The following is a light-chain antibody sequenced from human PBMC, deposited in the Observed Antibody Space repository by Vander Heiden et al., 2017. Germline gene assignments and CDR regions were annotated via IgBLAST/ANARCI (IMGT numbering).Light chain of an antibody. CDR1: QSISSY. CDR2: AAS. Sequence: DIQMTQSPSSMSASVGDRVTITCRASQSISSYLNWYQQKPGKAPKLLIYAASSLQSGVPSMFSGSGSGTEFTLTISRLQPEDCATYYCQQSYSTPYTFGQGTKLEIK. J-gene: IGKJ2*01. CDR3: QQSYSTPYT. V-gene: IGKV1-39*01.